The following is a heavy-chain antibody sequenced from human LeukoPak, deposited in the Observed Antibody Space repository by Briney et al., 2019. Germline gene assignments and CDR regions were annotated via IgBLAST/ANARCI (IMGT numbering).Heavy chain of an antibody. Sequence: GGSLRLSCAASGFTFSSYAMSWVRQAPGRGLEWVSAISGSGGSTYYADSVKGRFTISRDSSKNTLYLQMNSLRAEDTAVYYCAKAVSLSYENSYFDYWGQGTLVTVSS. CDR1: GFTFSSYA. D-gene: IGHD5-18*01. CDR2: ISGSGGST. J-gene: IGHJ4*02. CDR3: AKAVSLSYENSYFDY. V-gene: IGHV3-23*01.